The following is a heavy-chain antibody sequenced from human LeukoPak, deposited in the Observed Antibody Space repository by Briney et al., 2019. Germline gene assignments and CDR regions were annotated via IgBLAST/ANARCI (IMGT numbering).Heavy chain of an antibody. CDR3: AKYTSGTSYRGLDQ. CDR2: IIGSAVNT. J-gene: IGHJ4*02. V-gene: IGHV3-23*01. CDR1: GLTVSSYG. D-gene: IGHD3-10*01. Sequence: GESLKISCGASGLTVSSYGMSWVRQAPGKGLEWVSTIIGSAVNTYYADSVKGRFTISRDDSKNTVYLQMNSLRAEDTAVYSCAKYTSGTSYRGLDQWGQGTLVTVSS.